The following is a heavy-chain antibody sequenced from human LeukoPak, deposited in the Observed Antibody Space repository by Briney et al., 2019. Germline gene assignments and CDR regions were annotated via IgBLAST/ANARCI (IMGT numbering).Heavy chain of an antibody. Sequence: GASVKVSCKASGYTFNGDYMHWVRQAPGQGLEWMGWINPNSGGTEYAEEFQGRVTMTRDTSINTAYMELTGLTSDDAAVYYCARASYMDVWGKGTTVTVSS. CDR2: INPNSGGT. J-gene: IGHJ6*03. V-gene: IGHV1-2*02. CDR3: ARASYMDV. CDR1: GYTFNGDY.